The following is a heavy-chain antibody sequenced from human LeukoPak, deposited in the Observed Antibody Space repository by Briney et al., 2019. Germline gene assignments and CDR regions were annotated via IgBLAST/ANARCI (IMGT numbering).Heavy chain of an antibody. Sequence: SETLSLTCTVSGYSISSGYYWGWIRPPPGKGLEWIGSIYYSGSTYYNPSLKSRVTISVDTSKNQFSLKLSSVTAADTAVYYCARGPTTVTRAFDYWGQGTLVTVSS. J-gene: IGHJ4*02. CDR3: ARGPTTVTRAFDY. V-gene: IGHV4-38-2*02. CDR1: GYSISSGYY. CDR2: IYYSGST. D-gene: IGHD4-17*01.